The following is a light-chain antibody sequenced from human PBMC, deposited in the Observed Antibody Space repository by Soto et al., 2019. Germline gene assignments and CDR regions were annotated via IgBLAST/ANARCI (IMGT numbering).Light chain of an antibody. J-gene: IGKJ1*01. Sequence: DIRMTQSPSSLSASTGDRVTIPCRASQGISSYLALYQQKPGKAPKLLIYKASSLESGGPSRFSGSGSGTEFTLTISSLQPDDFATYYCQQYNSYWTFGQGTKVDI. CDR1: QGISSY. CDR3: QQYNSYWT. V-gene: IGKV1-5*03. CDR2: KAS.